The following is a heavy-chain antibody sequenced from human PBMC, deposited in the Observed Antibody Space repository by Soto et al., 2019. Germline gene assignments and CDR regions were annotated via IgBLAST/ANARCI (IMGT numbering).Heavy chain of an antibody. CDR2: INAGNGNT. Sequence: QVQLVQSGAEVKKPGASVKVSCKASGYTFTSYAMHWVRQAPGQRLEWMGWINAGNGNTKYSQKCQGRVTITRDTSASTAYMELSSLRSEDTAVYYCAKARYTATDFDYWGQGTLVTVSS. D-gene: IGHD2-15*01. CDR1: GYTFTSYA. V-gene: IGHV1-3*01. J-gene: IGHJ4*02. CDR3: AKARYTATDFDY.